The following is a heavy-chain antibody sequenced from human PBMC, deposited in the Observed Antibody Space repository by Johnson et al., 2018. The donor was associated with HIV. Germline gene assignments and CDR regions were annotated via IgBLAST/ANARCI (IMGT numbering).Heavy chain of an antibody. Sequence: VQLVESGGGLVQPGGSLRLSCAASGFTVSSNYMSWVRQAPGKGLEWVSVIYSGGSTYYADSVKGRFTIPRDNSKNTLYLQMNSLRAEDTAVYYCAKGGMTTVTSGAFDFWGQGTMVTVSS. D-gene: IGHD4-17*01. V-gene: IGHV3-66*01. CDR3: AKGGMTTVTSGAFDF. CDR2: IYSGGST. J-gene: IGHJ3*01. CDR1: GFTVSSNY.